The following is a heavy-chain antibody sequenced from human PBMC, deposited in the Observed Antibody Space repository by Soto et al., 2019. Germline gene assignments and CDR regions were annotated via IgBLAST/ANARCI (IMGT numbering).Heavy chain of an antibody. D-gene: IGHD5-18*01. J-gene: IGHJ5*01. V-gene: IGHV3-30*18. CDR2: ISYDGSNK. CDR1: GFRFNTYG. Sequence: QVQLVESGGGVVPPGKSLRLSCAASGFRFNTYGMHWVRQAPGKGLEWVAFISYDGSNKYTDSVRGRFIISRDDSKNTLYLQMNSLRADDTAISYCAKERFPGYTYAIDSWGQGTLVTVSS. CDR3: AKERFPGYTYAIDS.